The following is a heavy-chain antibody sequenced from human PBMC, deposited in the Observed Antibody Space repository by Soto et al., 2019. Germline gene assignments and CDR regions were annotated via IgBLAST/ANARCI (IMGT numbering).Heavy chain of an antibody. V-gene: IGHV4-4*02. Sequence: QVRLQESGPGLVKPSGTLSLTCTVSGGSISSTDWWSWVRQPPGKRLEWIGEIYHSGRANYNPSLEGRVTFSIDTSKNQFSLKMTSVTAADTAVYYCARDPFDSWGQGTLVTVSS. CDR2: IYHSGRA. CDR1: GGSISSTDW. J-gene: IGHJ4*02. CDR3: ARDPFDS.